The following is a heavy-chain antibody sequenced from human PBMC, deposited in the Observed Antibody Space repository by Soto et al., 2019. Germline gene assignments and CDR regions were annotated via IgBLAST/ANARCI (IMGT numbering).Heavy chain of an antibody. V-gene: IGHV3-33*01. D-gene: IGHD3-10*01. CDR3: ARDHGARIRLWFGVGPYGMDV. CDR1: GFTFSSYV. Sequence: QVQLVESGGGVVQPGRSLRLSCAASGFTFSSYVMHWVRQAPGKGLEWVAVIWYDGRNKYYADSVKGRFTISRDNSKNALYLQMNSLRAEDTAVYNCARDHGARIRLWFGVGPYGMDVWGQGTTVTVSS. CDR2: IWYDGRNK. J-gene: IGHJ6*02.